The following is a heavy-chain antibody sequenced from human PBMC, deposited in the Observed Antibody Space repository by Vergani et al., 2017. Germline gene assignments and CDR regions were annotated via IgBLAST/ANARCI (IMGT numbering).Heavy chain of an antibody. CDR1: GFIFSTYA. CDR3: ATIGYRRWGYYFDY. J-gene: IGHJ4*02. D-gene: IGHD2-2*02. CDR2: ISASGAPT. V-gene: IGHV3-23*01. Sequence: EVHLLESGGGLVQSGGSLRLSCTASGFIFSTYAMSWVRQAPGKGLEWVSGISASGAPTYYADSVKGRVTISRDNSKNTLYLQMNSLRVEDTAVYYCATIGYRRWGYYFDYWGQGILVTVSS.